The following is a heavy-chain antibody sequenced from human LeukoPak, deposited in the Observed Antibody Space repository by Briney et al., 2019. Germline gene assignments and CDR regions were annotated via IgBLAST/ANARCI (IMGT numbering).Heavy chain of an antibody. J-gene: IGHJ6*02. CDR2: IYYSGST. CDR3: ARRGSSAVAGTYYYYYGMDV. D-gene: IGHD6-19*01. V-gene: IGHV4-59*08. Sequence: SETLSLTRTVSGGSISSYYWSWIRQPPGKGLEWIGYIYYSGSTNYNPSLKSRVTISVDTSKNQFSLKLSSVTAAGTAVYYCARRGSSAVAGTYYYYYGMDVWGQGTTVTVSS. CDR1: GGSISSYY.